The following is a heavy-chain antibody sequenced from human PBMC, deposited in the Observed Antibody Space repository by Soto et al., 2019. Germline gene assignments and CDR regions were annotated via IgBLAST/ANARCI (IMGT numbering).Heavy chain of an antibody. V-gene: IGHV1-8*01. CDR3: AIRVWGQQLVNFDP. Sequence: QVQLVQSGAEVKKPGASVKFSCKASGYTFTSYDINWVRQATGQGLEWMGWMNPNSGNTGYAQKFQGRVTMTRNTSISTAYMELSGLRSEDTAVYYCAIRVWGQQLVNFDPWGQGTLVTVSS. CDR2: MNPNSGNT. CDR1: GYTFTSYD. J-gene: IGHJ5*02. D-gene: IGHD6-13*01.